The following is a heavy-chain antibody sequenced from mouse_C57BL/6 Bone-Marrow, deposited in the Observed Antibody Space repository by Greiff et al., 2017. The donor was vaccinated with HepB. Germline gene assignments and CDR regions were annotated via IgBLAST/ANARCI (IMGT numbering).Heavy chain of an antibody. J-gene: IGHJ1*03. CDR3: ARVSYYYGSSYGWYFDV. Sequence: DVQLVESEGGLVQPGSSMKLSCTASGFTFSDYYMAWVRQVPEKGLEWVANINYDGSSTYYLDSLKSRFIISRDNAKNILYLQMSSLKSEDTATYYCARVSYYYGSSYGWYFDVWGTGTTVTVSS. D-gene: IGHD1-1*01. CDR2: INYDGSST. CDR1: GFTFSDYY. V-gene: IGHV5-16*01.